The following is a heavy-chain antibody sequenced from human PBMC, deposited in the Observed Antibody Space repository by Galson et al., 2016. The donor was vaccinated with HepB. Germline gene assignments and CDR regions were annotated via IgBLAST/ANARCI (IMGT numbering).Heavy chain of an antibody. J-gene: IGHJ5*02. CDR1: GGSISSSSYY. V-gene: IGHV4-39*01. CDR2: IYYSGNT. Sequence: SETLSLTCTVSGGSISSSSYYWGWIRQPPGQGLEWIGNIYYSGNTYYNPSLKSRVTISVDTSKNQFSLRLSSVTAADTAVYFCATHISYCSGGSCYDEMWFDPWGQGTLVTVSS. D-gene: IGHD2-15*01. CDR3: ATHISYCSGGSCYDEMWFDP.